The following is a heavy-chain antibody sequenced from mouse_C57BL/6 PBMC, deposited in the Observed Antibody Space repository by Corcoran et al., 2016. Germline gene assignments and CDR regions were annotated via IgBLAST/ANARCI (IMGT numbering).Heavy chain of an antibody. CDR1: GYTFTDYY. CDR2: INPNNGGT. V-gene: IGHV1-26*01. J-gene: IGHJ4*01. D-gene: IGHD1-1*01. Sequence: EVQLQQSGPELVKPGASVKISCKASGYTFTDYYMNWVKQSHGKSLEWIGDINPNNGGTSYNQKFKGKATLTVDKSSSTAYMELRSLTSEDSAVYYCARSFITTVVATGGYAMDYWGQGTSVTVSS. CDR3: ARSFITTVVATGGYAMDY.